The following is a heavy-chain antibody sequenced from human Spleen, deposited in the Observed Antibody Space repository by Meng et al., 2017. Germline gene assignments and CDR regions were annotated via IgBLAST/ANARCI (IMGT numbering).Heavy chain of an antibody. CDR1: GGSFSDYY. V-gene: IGHV4-34*01. D-gene: IGHD4-11*01. CDR3: ARGPTTMAHDFDY. CDR2: INHSGST. J-gene: IGHJ4*02. Sequence: QVQLQQWGAGLLKPSETQLFTCGVSGGSFSDYYWSWIRQPPGKGLEWIGEINHSGSTNYNPSLESRATISVDTSQNNLSLKLSSVTAADSAVYYCARGPTTMAHDFDYWGQGTLVTVSS.